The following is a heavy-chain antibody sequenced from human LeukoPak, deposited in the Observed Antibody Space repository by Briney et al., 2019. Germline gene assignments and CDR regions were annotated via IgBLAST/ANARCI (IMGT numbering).Heavy chain of an antibody. CDR2: FNSDGSRT. CDR1: GFTFSNYW. Sequence: PGGSLRLSCAASGFTFSNYWTHWVRQAPGKGLVWVSHFNSDGSRTNYAASVKGRFTISRDNAKNTLYLQMNSLRAEDTAVYYCARQPDYWGQGTLVTVSS. CDR3: ARQPDY. D-gene: IGHD1-14*01. J-gene: IGHJ4*02. V-gene: IGHV3-74*01.